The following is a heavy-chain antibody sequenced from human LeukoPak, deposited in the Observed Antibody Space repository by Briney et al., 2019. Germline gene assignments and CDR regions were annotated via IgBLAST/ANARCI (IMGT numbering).Heavy chain of an antibody. CDR2: ISSSSGYI. Sequence: PGGSLRLSCAASGFTFSSSSMNWVRQAPGKGLEWVSSISSSSGYIYYADSVKGRFTISRDNAKNSLYLQMNSLRAEDTAVYYCARDPLTSYSSGWYISAFDIWGQGTMVTVSS. CDR3: ARDPLTSYSSGWYISAFDI. CDR1: GFTFSSSS. J-gene: IGHJ3*02. D-gene: IGHD6-19*01. V-gene: IGHV3-21*01.